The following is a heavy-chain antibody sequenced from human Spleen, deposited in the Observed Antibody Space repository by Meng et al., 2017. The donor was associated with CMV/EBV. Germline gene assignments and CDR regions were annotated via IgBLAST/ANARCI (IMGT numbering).Heavy chain of an antibody. CDR2: IWYDGSNK. Sequence: GESLKISCGASGFTFRNYAMNWVRQAPGKGLQWVASIWYDGSNKKYEESVKGRFTISRDNSENTLYLQMNSLRADDTAVYYCAAPRLFKVVFDYWGQGALVTVSS. CDR1: GFTFRNYA. J-gene: IGHJ4*02. V-gene: IGHV3-30*02. D-gene: IGHD3-10*01. CDR3: AAPRLFKVVFDY.